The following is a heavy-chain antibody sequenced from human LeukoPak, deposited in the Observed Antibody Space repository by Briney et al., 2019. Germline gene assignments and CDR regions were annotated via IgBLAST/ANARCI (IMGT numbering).Heavy chain of an antibody. CDR1: GFTFSNSG. Sequence: GGSLRLSCAASGFTFSNSGIAWVRQAPGKGLEWVSFISGDGDITYYADSVKGRFTISRDNSKNTLYLQMNSLRAEDTAVYYCAKGDNYYDSSGYRDWGQGTLVTVSS. CDR2: ISGDGDIT. D-gene: IGHD3-22*01. CDR3: AKGDNYYDSSGYRD. J-gene: IGHJ4*02. V-gene: IGHV3-23*01.